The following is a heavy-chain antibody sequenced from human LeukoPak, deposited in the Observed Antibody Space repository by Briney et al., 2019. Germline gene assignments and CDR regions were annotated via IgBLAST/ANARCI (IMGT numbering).Heavy chain of an antibody. CDR3: TTRLTVTFGGVIVFDY. D-gene: IGHD3-16*02. CDR1: GFTFSNAW. V-gene: IGHV3-15*01. Sequence: PGGSLRLSCAASGFTFSNAWMSWVRQAPGKGLEWVGRIKSKTDGGTTDYAAPVKGSFTISRDDSKDTLYLQMNSLKTEDTAVYYCTTRLTVTFGGVIVFDYWGQGTLVTVSS. J-gene: IGHJ4*02. CDR2: IKSKTDGGTT.